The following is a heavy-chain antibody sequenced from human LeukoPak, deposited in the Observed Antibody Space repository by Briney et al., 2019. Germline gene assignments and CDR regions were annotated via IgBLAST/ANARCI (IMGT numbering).Heavy chain of an antibody. CDR2: INPNSGGT. D-gene: IGHD3-22*01. J-gene: IGHJ4*02. V-gene: IGHV1-2*06. Sequence: ASVRVPCKASGYTFTGYYMHWVRQAPGQGLEWMGRINPNSGGTNYAQKFQGRVTMTRDTSISTAYMELSRLRSDDTAVYYCARETYYYDSSGATLDYWGQGTLVTVSS. CDR3: ARETYYYDSSGATLDY. CDR1: GYTFTGYY.